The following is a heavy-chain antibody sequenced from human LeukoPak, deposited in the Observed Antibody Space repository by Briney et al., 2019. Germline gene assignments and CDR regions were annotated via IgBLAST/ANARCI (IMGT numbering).Heavy chain of an antibody. V-gene: IGHV1-8*01. Sequence: ASVKVSCKASGYTFTSYDINWVRQATGQGLEWMVWMNPNSGNTGYAQKFQGRVTMTRNTSISTAYMELSSLRSEDTAVYYCARGAPQYCSSTSCLYGYYYYYGMDVWGQGTTVTVSS. CDR3: ARGAPQYCSSTSCLYGYYYYYGMDV. D-gene: IGHD2-2*01. CDR2: MNPNSGNT. J-gene: IGHJ6*02. CDR1: GYTFTSYD.